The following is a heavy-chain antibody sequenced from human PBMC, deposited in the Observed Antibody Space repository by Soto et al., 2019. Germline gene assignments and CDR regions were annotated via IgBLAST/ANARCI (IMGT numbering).Heavy chain of an antibody. CDR1: GYSFTSYW. J-gene: IGHJ6*02. Sequence: PGESLKISCKGSGYSFTSYWIGWVRQMPGKGLEWMGIIYPGDSDTRYSPSFQGQVTISADKSISTAYLQWSSLKASDTAMYYCARQGCSSTSCRSYYYYGMDVWGQGTTVTVS. CDR2: IYPGDSDT. CDR3: ARQGCSSTSCRSYYYYGMDV. D-gene: IGHD2-2*01. V-gene: IGHV5-51*01.